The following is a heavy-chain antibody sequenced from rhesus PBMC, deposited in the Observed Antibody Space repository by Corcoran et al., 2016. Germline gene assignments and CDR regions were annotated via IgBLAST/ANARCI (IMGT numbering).Heavy chain of an antibody. CDR3: ASQPIEGQWVQWVFFDY. D-gene: IGHD5-24*01. CDR1: GGSSSSNY. J-gene: IGHJ4*01. V-gene: IGHV4-160*01. CDR2: IYGSGGST. Sequence: QVQLQESGPGLVKPSETLSLTCAVSGGSSSSNYWRWIRQPPGKGREWIGRIYGSGGSTDYNPSLKSRVTISTATSKNQFSLKLSSVTAADTAVYYCASQPIEGQWVQWVFFDYWGQGVLVTVSS.